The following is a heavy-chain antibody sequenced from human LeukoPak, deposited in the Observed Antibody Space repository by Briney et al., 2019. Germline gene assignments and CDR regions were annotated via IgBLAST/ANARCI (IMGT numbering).Heavy chain of an antibody. CDR3: ARKGYDSSGYFAHYYYYYGMDV. V-gene: IGHV1-8*01. D-gene: IGHD3-22*01. J-gene: IGHJ6*02. Sequence: GASVRVSFKASGYTFTIYDINWVGQATGEGGEGMGWMNAKSGNRGYAQKFQGRGTITRNSDISTDYMELSSLSSEDTAVYYCARKGYDSSGYFAHYYYYYGMDVWGQGTTVTVSS. CDR2: MNAKSGNR. CDR1: GYTFTIYD.